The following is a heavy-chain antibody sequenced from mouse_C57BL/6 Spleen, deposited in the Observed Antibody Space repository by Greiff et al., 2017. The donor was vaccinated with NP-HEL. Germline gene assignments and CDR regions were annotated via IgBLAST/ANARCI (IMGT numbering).Heavy chain of an antibody. V-gene: IGHV1-80*01. D-gene: IGHD1-1*01. J-gene: IGHJ2*01. CDR3: ARSHYGTPDY. Sequence: QVQLKESGAELVKPGASVKISCKASGYAFSSYWMNWVKQRPGKGLEWIGQIYPGDGDTNYNGKFKGKATLTADKSSSTAYMQLSSLTSEDSAVYFCARSHYGTPDYWGQGTTLTVSS. CDR1: GYAFSSYW. CDR2: IYPGDGDT.